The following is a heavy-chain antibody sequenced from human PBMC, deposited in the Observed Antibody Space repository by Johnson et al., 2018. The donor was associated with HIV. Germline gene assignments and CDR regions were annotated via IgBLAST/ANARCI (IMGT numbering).Heavy chain of an antibody. Sequence: VQLVESGGGLVQPGGSLRLSCAASKFSFSNYALHWVRQAPGKGLEWVALISSDGSNKYYGDSVKGRFTISRDNSKNTVFLQMNSLRGDDTAVYSCARPRIEVLPAGAFDIWGPGTMVTVSS. J-gene: IGHJ3*02. D-gene: IGHD2-2*01. CDR2: ISSDGSNK. V-gene: IGHV3-30*04. CDR3: ARPRIEVLPAGAFDI. CDR1: KFSFSNYA.